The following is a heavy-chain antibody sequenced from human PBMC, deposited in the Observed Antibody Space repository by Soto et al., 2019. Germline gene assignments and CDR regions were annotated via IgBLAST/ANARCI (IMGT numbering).Heavy chain of an antibody. CDR3: ARGSEYSYGYSRYYYGMDV. D-gene: IGHD5-18*01. Sequence: QVQLVQSGAEVKKPGSSVKVSCKASGGTFSSYAISWVRQAPGQGLEWMGGIIPIFGTANYAQKFQGRVTITADESTSTDYMELSSLRSEDTAVYYCARGSEYSYGYSRYYYGMDVWGQGTTVTVSS. CDR1: GGTFSSYA. V-gene: IGHV1-69*01. CDR2: IIPIFGTA. J-gene: IGHJ6*02.